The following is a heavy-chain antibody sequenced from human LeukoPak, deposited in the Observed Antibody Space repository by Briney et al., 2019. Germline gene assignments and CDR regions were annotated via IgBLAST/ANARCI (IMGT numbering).Heavy chain of an antibody. D-gene: IGHD6-6*01. Sequence: GGSLRLSGAASEFTFSRYWMSWVRQAPGKGLEWVANIKQDGSEKYYVDSVKGRFTISRDNAKNSLYLQMNSLRVEDTAVYHCARDVYSSSSLDYWGQGILVTVSS. J-gene: IGHJ4*02. CDR2: IKQDGSEK. CDR1: EFTFSRYW. V-gene: IGHV3-7*05. CDR3: ARDVYSSSSLDY.